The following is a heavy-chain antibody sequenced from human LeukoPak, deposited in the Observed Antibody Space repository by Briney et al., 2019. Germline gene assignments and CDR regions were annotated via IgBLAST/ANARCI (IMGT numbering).Heavy chain of an antibody. CDR1: GGSFSGYY. J-gene: IGHJ4*02. V-gene: IGHV4-34*01. D-gene: IGHD3-22*01. CDR2: INHSGST. CDR3: ARRARYYYDSSGYQY. Sequence: ASETLSLTCAVHGGSFSGYYWSWIRQPPGKGLEWIGEINHSGSTNYNPSLKSRVTISVDTSKNQFSLKLSSVTAADTAVYYCARRARYYYDSSGYQYWGQGTLVTVSS.